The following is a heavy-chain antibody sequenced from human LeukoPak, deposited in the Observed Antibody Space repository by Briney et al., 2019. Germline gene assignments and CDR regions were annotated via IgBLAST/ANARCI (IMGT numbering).Heavy chain of an antibody. CDR1: GGSISSGGYY. Sequence: PSETLSLTCTVSGGSISSGGYYWSWIRQHPGKGLEWIGYIYYSGSTYYNPSLKSRVTISVDTSKNQFSLKLSSVIAADTAVYYCASADSSGQDAFDIWGQGTMVTVSS. V-gene: IGHV4-31*03. CDR3: ASADSSGQDAFDI. D-gene: IGHD3-22*01. J-gene: IGHJ3*02. CDR2: IYYSGST.